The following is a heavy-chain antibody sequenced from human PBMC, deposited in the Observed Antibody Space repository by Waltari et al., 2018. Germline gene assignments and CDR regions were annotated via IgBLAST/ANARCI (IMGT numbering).Heavy chain of an antibody. CDR2: GILNFGTA. D-gene: IGHD3-9*01. J-gene: IGHJ3*02. CDR3: ARARHYDILTDNAFDI. CDR1: GGTFSSYA. V-gene: IGHV1-69*01. Sequence: QVQLVQSGAEVKKPGSSVKVSCKASGGTFSSYAISGVRQAPGQGLEWMGGGILNFGTANYAQKFQGRVTITADESTSTAYRELSSLRSEDTAVYYCARARHYDILTDNAFDIWGQGTMVTVSS.